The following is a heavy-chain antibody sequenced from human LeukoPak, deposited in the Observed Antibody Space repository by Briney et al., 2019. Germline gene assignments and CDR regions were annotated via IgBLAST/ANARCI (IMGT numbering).Heavy chain of an antibody. V-gene: IGHV3-48*03. CDR3: AKGLTPDRSGFDAFDI. J-gene: IGHJ3*02. D-gene: IGHD3-22*01. CDR2: ISSSGNTI. Sequence: PGGSLRLSCAASGFTFSDYEMDWVRQAPGKGLEWVSYISSSGNTIYYADSVKGRFTISRDNAKNSLYLQMNSLRAEDTAVYYCAKGLTPDRSGFDAFDIWGQGTMVTVSS. CDR1: GFTFSDYE.